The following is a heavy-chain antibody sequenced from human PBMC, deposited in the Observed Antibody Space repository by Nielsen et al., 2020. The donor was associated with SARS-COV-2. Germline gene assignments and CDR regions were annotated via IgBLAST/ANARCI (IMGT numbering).Heavy chain of an antibody. CDR1: GGSFSGYY. CDR2: INHSGST. Sequence: SETLSLTCAVYGGSFSGYYWSWIRQPPGKGLEWIGEINHSGSTNYNPSLKSRVTISVDTSKNQFSLKLSSVTAADTAVYYCARESQSSGWYGYWGQGTLVTVS. V-gene: IGHV4-34*01. J-gene: IGHJ4*02. CDR3: ARESQSSGWYGY. D-gene: IGHD6-19*01.